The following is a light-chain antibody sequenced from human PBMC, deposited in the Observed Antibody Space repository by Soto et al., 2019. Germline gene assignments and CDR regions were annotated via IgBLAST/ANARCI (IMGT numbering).Light chain of an antibody. CDR2: EGS. Sequence: QSALTQPASVSGSPGQSITISCTGTSSDVGSYNLVSWYQQHPGKAPKLMIYEGSKRPSGVSNRFSGSKSGNTASLTISGLQAGDEADYYCCSYAGSSTSLYVFGTGTKVTVL. V-gene: IGLV2-23*01. J-gene: IGLJ1*01. CDR3: CSYAGSSTSLYV. CDR1: SSDVGSYNL.